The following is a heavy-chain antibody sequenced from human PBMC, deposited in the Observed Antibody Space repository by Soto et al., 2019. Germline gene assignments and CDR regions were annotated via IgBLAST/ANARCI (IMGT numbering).Heavy chain of an antibody. CDR3: AGDQGIAVAVFDY. CDR1: GGSVTGASYY. J-gene: IGHJ4*02. D-gene: IGHD6-19*01. V-gene: IGHV4-61*01. Sequence: QVQLQESGPGLVKPSETLSLTCTVSGGSVTGASYYWSWIRQPPGKGLEWIGYIYYSGSTNYNPSLKSRVTISVDTSKNQISLKLNSVTAADTAVYYCAGDQGIAVAVFDYWGQGTLVTVSS. CDR2: IYYSGST.